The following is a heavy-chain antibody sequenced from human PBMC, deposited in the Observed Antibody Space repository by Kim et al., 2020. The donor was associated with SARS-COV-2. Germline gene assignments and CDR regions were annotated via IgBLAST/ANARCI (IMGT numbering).Heavy chain of an antibody. J-gene: IGHJ4*02. D-gene: IGHD3-16*01. CDR3: ARDSGDSAYVWGSKYFDY. V-gene: IGHV3-11*06. Sequence: KGRFTISRDNAKNTLYMQMNRLRAEDTAVYYGARDSGDSAYVWGSKYFDYWGQGTLVTVSS.